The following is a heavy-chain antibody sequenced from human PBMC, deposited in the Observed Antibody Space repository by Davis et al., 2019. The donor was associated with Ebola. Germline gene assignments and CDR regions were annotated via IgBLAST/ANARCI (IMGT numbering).Heavy chain of an antibody. J-gene: IGHJ4*02. CDR3: AREKLGGSADY. V-gene: IGHV1-18*01. CDR1: GYTFSSYG. Sequence: ASVKVSCKASGYTFSSYGINWVRQAPGQGLEWMGWISAYNGNTKYAQKLQGRVTMTTDTSTSTAYMELRSLRSDDTAVYYCAREKLGGSADYWGQGTLVTVSA. D-gene: IGHD3-3*01. CDR2: ISAYNGNT.